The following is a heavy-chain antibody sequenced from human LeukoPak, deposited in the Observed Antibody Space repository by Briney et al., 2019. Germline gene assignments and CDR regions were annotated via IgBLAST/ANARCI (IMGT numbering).Heavy chain of an antibody. Sequence: GGSLRLSCAASGFTFSSYWMHWVRQAPGKGLVWVSRINSDGSSTSYADSVKGRFTIYRDNAKNTLYLQMNDLRAEDTSVYYCSSGNSHAFDIWGQGTMVTVSS. J-gene: IGHJ3*02. CDR3: SSGNSHAFDI. D-gene: IGHD4-23*01. CDR2: INSDGSST. V-gene: IGHV3-74*01. CDR1: GFTFSSYW.